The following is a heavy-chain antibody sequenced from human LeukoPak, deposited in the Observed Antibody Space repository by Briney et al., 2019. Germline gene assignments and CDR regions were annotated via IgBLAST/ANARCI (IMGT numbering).Heavy chain of an antibody. Sequence: ASVKVSCKASGYTFTGYYMHWVRQAPGQGLEWMGWINPNSGGTNYAQKFQGRVTMTRDTSISTAYMELSRLRSDDTAVYYCARDNITGATGCDYWGQGTLVTVSS. CDR3: ARDNITGATGCDY. CDR1: GYTFTGYY. D-gene: IGHD1-7*01. J-gene: IGHJ4*02. CDR2: INPNSGGT. V-gene: IGHV1-2*02.